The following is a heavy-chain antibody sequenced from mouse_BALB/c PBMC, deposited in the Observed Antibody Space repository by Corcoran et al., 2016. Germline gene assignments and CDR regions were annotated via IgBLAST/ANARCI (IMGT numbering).Heavy chain of an antibody. V-gene: IGHV14-3*02. CDR1: GFNIKDTY. CDR2: IDPANGNT. Sequence: EVQLQQSGAELVKPGAPVKLSCTSSGFNIKDTYMHWVKQRPEQGLGWIGRIDPANGNTKYDPKFQGKATKTADTSSNTAYLQLSSLTSEDTAVYYCARWDWYFDVWGAGTTVTVSS. J-gene: IGHJ1*01. CDR3: ARWDWYFDV.